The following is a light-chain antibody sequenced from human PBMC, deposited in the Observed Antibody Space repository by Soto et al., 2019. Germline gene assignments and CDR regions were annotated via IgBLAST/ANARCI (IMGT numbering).Light chain of an antibody. V-gene: IGKV1D-12*01. J-gene: IGKJ5*01. CDR1: QDISSW. CDR3: QQGNSFPIT. Sequence: DIQMTQSPSSVSASVGDRVTITCRASQDISSWLAWYQQKPGKVPKLLIYAASNLQSGVPSRFRGSLSGTEFKLAITGLQPEDFASYYCQQGNSFPITFGQGTRLDI. CDR2: AAS.